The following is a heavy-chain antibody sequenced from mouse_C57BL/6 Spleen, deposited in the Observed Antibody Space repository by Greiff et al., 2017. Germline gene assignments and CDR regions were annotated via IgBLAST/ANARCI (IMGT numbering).Heavy chain of an antibody. J-gene: IGHJ4*01. V-gene: IGHV5-4*01. D-gene: IGHD1-1*02. CDR1: GFTFSSYA. Sequence: DVKLVESGGGLVKPGGSLKLSCAASGFTFSSYAMSWVRQTPEKRLEWVATISDGGSYTYYPDNVKGRFTISRDNAKNNLYLQMSHLKSEDTAMYYCARDFYYYDEDYAMDYWGQGTSVTVSS. CDR2: ISDGGSYT. CDR3: ARDFYYYDEDYAMDY.